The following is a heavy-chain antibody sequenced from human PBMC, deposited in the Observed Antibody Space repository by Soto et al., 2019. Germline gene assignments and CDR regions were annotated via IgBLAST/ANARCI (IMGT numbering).Heavy chain of an antibody. CDR1: GYTFTSYD. V-gene: IGHV1-8*01. CDR3: ACGNDGTVIVDANLDY. Sequence: QVQLVQSGAEMKKPGASVKVSCKSSGYTFTSYDTNRVRQATGQWLEWMGWMNPKSGNTEYTQQFQGRITMNRNTSITTTYMELSSLRSAYTAVYYWACGNDGTVIVDANLDYWGQGTLVTVSS. J-gene: IGHJ4*02. CDR2: MNPKSGNT. D-gene: IGHD3-22*01.